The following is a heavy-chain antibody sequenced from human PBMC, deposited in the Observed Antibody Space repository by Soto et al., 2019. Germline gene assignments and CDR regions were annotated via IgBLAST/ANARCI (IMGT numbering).Heavy chain of an antibody. Sequence: SDTLSLTCTVSCGSVSSNSYSWGWIRQSPGKGLEWIGTIYSSENTYYNPSLLSRVTISVDTSKNEFSLRLSSVTAADTAVYYCARLKAEEYCSPTSSCLLVFDIWGQGTMVTVSS. D-gene: IGHD2-2*01. V-gene: IGHV4-39*01. CDR3: ARLKAEEYCSPTSSCLLVFDI. CDR2: IYSSENT. J-gene: IGHJ3*02. CDR1: CGSVSSNSYS.